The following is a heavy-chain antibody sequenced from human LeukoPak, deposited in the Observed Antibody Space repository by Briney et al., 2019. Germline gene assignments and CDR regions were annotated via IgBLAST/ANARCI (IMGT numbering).Heavy chain of an antibody. CDR3: TRVVGSGSFDY. V-gene: IGHV3-49*04. CDR2: IRSKAYGGTT. CDR1: GFTFGDYA. J-gene: IGHJ4*02. D-gene: IGHD3-10*01. Sequence: GGSLRLSCTASGFTFGDYAMSWVRQAPGKGLEWVGFIRSKAYGGTTEYAASVKGRFTISRDDSKSIAYLQMNSLKTEDTAVYYCTRVVGSGSFDYWGQGTLVTVSS.